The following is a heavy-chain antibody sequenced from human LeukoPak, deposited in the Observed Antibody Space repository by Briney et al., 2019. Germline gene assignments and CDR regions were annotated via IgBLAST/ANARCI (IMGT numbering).Heavy chain of an antibody. Sequence: PAETLSLTCTVSGGSISSSSYYWGWIRQPPGKGLEWSGSIYYSGSTYYNPSLKSRVTISVDTSKNQFSLKLSSVSAADTAAYDCARHPALWFGEPLDYWGQGTLVTVSS. CDR1: GGSISSSSYY. V-gene: IGHV4-39*01. D-gene: IGHD3-10*01. CDR3: ARHPALWFGEPLDY. J-gene: IGHJ4*02. CDR2: IYYSGST.